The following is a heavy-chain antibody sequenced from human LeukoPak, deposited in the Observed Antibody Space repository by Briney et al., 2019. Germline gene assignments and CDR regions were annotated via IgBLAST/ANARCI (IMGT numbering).Heavy chain of an antibody. V-gene: IGHV3-48*02. CDR3: ASSTTMANYYFDY. Sequence: PGGSLRLSCAASGFTFSSYRMNWVRQAPGKGLEWVSCISSSSSTIYYADSVKGRFTISRDNAKNSLYLQMNSLRDEDTAVYYCASSTTMANYYFDYWGQGTLVTVSS. J-gene: IGHJ4*02. CDR1: GFTFSSYR. CDR2: ISSSSSTI. D-gene: IGHD5-18*01.